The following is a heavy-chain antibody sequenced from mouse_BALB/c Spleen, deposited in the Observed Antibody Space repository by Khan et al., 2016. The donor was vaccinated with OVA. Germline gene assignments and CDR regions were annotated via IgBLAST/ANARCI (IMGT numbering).Heavy chain of an antibody. D-gene: IGHD1-1*01. CDR3: ARLAYYYDSEGFAY. CDR1: GFTFSTYG. V-gene: IGHV5-6*01. Sequence: VQLKESGGDLVKPGGSLKLSCAASGFTFSTYGMSWVRQTPDKRLEWVATISTGGSYTYYPDSVTGRFTISRDNAKNTLYLQMSSLKSEDTAMFYCARLAYYYDSEGFAYWGQGTLVTVSA. CDR2: ISTGGSYT. J-gene: IGHJ3*01.